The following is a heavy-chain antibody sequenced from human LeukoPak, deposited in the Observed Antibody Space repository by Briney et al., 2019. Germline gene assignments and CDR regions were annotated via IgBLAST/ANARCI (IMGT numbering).Heavy chain of an antibody. J-gene: IGHJ5*02. CDR2: INPNSGGT. CDR3: ARDIYYGSGRANWFDP. CDR1: GYTFTGHY. V-gene: IGHV1-2*02. Sequence: ASVKVSCKASGYTFTGHYMHWVRQAPGQGLEWMGWINPNSGGTNYAQKFQGRVTMTRDTSISTAYMELSRLRSDDTAVYYCARDIYYGSGRANWFDPWGQGTLVTVSS. D-gene: IGHD3-10*01.